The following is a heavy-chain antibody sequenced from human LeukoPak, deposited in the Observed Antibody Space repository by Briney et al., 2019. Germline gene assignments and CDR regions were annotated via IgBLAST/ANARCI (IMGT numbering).Heavy chain of an antibody. Sequence: GGSLRLTCVASGITFSNYAVSWVRQAPEKGLDWVSVISGSAHKIRYADSVKGRFTISRDNSKNTLYLQMNSLRAEDTAVYYCARDIYDYGDYGASDYWGQGTLVTVSS. CDR3: ARDIYDYGDYGASDY. V-gene: IGHV3-23*01. J-gene: IGHJ4*02. CDR2: ISGSAHKI. D-gene: IGHD4-17*01. CDR1: GITFSNYA.